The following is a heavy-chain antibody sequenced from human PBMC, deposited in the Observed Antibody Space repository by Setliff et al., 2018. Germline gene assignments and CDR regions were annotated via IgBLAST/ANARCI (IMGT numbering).Heavy chain of an antibody. CDR1: GGSISHHY. CDR3: ARALLWFGGGMDV. V-gene: IGHV4-59*11. CDR2: MYNSGNT. J-gene: IGHJ6*03. D-gene: IGHD3-10*01. Sequence: SETLSLTCTVSGGSISHHYWSWIRQPPGKGLEWVGYMYNSGNTNYNPSRRRRVAISVDKSKNQFSLKLSSVTAADTAVYYCARALLWFGGGMDVWGKGTTVTVS.